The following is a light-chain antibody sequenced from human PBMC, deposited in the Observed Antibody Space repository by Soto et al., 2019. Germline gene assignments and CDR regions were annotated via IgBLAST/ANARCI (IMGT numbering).Light chain of an antibody. CDR1: QSVSSY. CDR3: QQRRYSPPSLT. Sequence: EIVLTQSPATLSLSPGERATLSCRASQSVSSYLAWYQQKPGQAPRLLIYDASNRATGIPARFSGSGSGTVFTLTISSLEPEGFAVYYWQQRRYSPPSLTFGGGTKGEIK. CDR2: DAS. J-gene: IGKJ4*01. V-gene: IGKV3-11*01.